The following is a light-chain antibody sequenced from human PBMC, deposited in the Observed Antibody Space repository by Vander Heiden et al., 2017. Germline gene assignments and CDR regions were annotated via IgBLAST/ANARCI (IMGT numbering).Light chain of an antibody. CDR1: QRISSY. CDR2: AAS. Sequence: IQLTHSPSSLSASVGDRVTITCRASQRISSYLNWYQQKPGKAPKLLIYAASSLQSGVPSRFSGSGSGTDFTLTISSLQPEDFATYYCQQSYSTPYTFGQGTKLEIK. J-gene: IGKJ2*01. V-gene: IGKV1-39*01. CDR3: QQSYSTPYT.